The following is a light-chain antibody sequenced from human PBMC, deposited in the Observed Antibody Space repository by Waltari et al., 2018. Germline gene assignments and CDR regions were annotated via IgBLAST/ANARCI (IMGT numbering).Light chain of an antibody. Sequence: SYVLTQPPSVSVAPGETARLTCGGNNIETKRVHWYQQKPGQAPVLVISYDSDRPSGIPARFSGSNSGNTATLTISRVEAGDEADYYCQVWDANNEPGVFGTGTEVTVL. V-gene: IGLV3-21*04. J-gene: IGLJ1*01. CDR3: QVWDANNEPGV. CDR1: NIETKR. CDR2: YDS.